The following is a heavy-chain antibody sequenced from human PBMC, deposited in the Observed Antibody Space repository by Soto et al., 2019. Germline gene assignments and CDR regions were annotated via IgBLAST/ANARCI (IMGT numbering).Heavy chain of an antibody. Sequence: GGSLRLSCAASGFTFSSYSMNWVRQAPGKGLEWVSSISSSSSYIYYADSGKGRFTISRDNAKNSLYLQMNSLRAEDTAVYSCARASGSSWYVSYYYYGMDVWGQGTTVTVSS. CDR2: ISSSSSYI. CDR3: ARASGSSWYVSYYYYGMDV. CDR1: GFTFSSYS. V-gene: IGHV3-21*01. J-gene: IGHJ6*02. D-gene: IGHD6-13*01.